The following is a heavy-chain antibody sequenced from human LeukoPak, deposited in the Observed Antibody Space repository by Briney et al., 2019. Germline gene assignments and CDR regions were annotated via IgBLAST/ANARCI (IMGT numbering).Heavy chain of an antibody. CDR3: AKDPNGSAHY. D-gene: IGHD3-10*01. J-gene: IGHJ4*02. CDR1: GFTISSYG. Sequence: PGGSLRLSCAASGFTISSYGMHWVRQAPGKGLEWVAVVSYDGSNKYYADSVKGRFTISRDNSKNTLYLQMNSLRAEDTAVYYCAKDPNGSAHYWGQGTLVTVSS. V-gene: IGHV3-30*18. CDR2: VSYDGSNK.